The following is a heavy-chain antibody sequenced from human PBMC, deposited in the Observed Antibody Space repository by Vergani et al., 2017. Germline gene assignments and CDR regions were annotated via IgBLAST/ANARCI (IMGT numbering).Heavy chain of an antibody. D-gene: IGHD3/OR15-3a*01. CDR1: GFTFSSYE. J-gene: IGHJ6*03. Sequence: EVQLVESGGGLVQPGGSLRLSCAASGFTFSSYEMNWVRQAPGKGLEWVSYISSSGSTIYYADSVKGRFTISRDNAKNSLYLQMNSLRAEDTAVYYCARDSDFGPFNYMDGWGKGTTVTVSS. CDR2: ISSSGSTI. CDR3: ARDSDFGPFNYMDG. V-gene: IGHV3-48*03.